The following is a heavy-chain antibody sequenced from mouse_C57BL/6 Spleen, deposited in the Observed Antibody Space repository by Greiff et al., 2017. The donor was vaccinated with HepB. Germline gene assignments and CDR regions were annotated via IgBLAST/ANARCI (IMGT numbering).Heavy chain of an antibody. D-gene: IGHD4-1*01. CDR3: ARVGTEYAMDY. CDR2: INYDCSST. V-gene: IGHV5-16*01. J-gene: IGHJ4*01. CDR1: GFTFSDYY. Sequence: DVKLVESEGGLVQPVSSMKLSCTASGFTFSDYYIAWVRPVPETGLEWVANINYDCSSTYYLDSLHSRFIISRDNAQNLLYLQMSSLKSEDTATYYCARVGTEYAMDYWGQGTSVTVSS.